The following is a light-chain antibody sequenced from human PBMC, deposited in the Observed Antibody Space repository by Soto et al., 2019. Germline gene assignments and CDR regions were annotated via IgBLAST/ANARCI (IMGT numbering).Light chain of an antibody. CDR3: HQYGYGVDT. V-gene: IGKV3-20*01. Sequence: ELVLTQSPGTLSLSPGERATLSCRASQSVRSNSLAWYQQQPGQAPRLLIFGTSSRATGIPDRFSGSGSGTDFTITISRLDPEDYAVYFCHQYGYGVDTLGKGTKLEIK. CDR1: QSVRSNS. J-gene: IGKJ2*01. CDR2: GTS.